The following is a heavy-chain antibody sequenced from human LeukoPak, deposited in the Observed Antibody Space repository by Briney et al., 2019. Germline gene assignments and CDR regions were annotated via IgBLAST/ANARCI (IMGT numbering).Heavy chain of an antibody. J-gene: IGHJ2*01. CDR2: IWFDGRDQ. V-gene: IGHV3-33*01. CDR1: GAPLSTFG. Sequence: GGSLRLSCAASGAPLSTFGMPWGPQPPAKGLEWLALIWFDGRDQDYAASVKGRFTISRDNSKNTLYLQMNSLRAEDTAVYYCARGPWASGTQITSLDLWGRGTLVTLSS. CDR3: ARGPWASGTQITSLDL. D-gene: IGHD3-10*01.